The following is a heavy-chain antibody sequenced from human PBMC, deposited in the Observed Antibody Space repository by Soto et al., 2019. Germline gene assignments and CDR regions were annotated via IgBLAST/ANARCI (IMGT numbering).Heavy chain of an antibody. CDR1: GFTFSNYY. D-gene: IGHD6-19*01. Sequence: QVQLVEAGGGLVKPGWSLRLSCAASGFTFSNYYMTWIRQAPGKGLECLSYISSREVTVYYADSVKGRFTISRDNTKNSLYLQMTTLRDEDTAVYYCARVSASGWHVNGRDYFDSWGQGTLVTVSS. CDR2: ISSREVTV. CDR3: ARVSASGWHVNGRDYFDS. V-gene: IGHV3-11*01. J-gene: IGHJ4*02.